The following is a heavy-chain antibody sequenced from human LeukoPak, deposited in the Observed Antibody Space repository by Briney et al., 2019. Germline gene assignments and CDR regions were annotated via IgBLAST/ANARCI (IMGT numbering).Heavy chain of an antibody. Sequence: SETLSLTCAVYGGSFSGYDWSWIRQPPGKGLEGIGEINHSGSTNYNPSLKRRVTIAVDTSKNQFSLKLRSVTAAATDVYYCARGRGGYSSSSYYFDYWGQGTLVTVSS. CDR2: INHSGST. CDR3: ARGRGGYSSSSYYFDY. CDR1: GGSFSGYD. D-gene: IGHD6-6*01. V-gene: IGHV4-34*01. J-gene: IGHJ4*02.